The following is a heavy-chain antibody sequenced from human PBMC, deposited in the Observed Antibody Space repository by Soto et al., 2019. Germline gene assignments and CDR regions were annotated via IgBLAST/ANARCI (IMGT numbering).Heavy chain of an antibody. Sequence: ASVKVSCKASGYTFTSYGTSWVRQAPGQGLEWMGWISAYNGNTNYAQKLQGRVTMTTDTSTSTAYMELRSLRSDDTAAYYCARFRYSNYGLSGWFDPWGQGTLVTVSS. V-gene: IGHV1-18*01. J-gene: IGHJ5*02. CDR2: ISAYNGNT. CDR1: GYTFTSYG. CDR3: ARFRYSNYGLSGWFDP. D-gene: IGHD4-4*01.